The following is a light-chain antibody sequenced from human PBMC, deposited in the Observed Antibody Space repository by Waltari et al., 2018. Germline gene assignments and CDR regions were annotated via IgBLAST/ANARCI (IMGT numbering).Light chain of an antibody. J-gene: IGLJ2*01. CDR3: CSYAGSSTFV. CDR2: EVS. Sequence: QSALTQPASVSGSPGQSITISCTGTSSDVGSYNLVSWYQQHPGKAPKLMIYEVSKRPLGVSNGFAGAKSGNTASRTISGRQAEDEADYYCCSYAGSSTFVFGGGTKLTVL. V-gene: IGLV2-23*02. CDR1: SSDVGSYNL.